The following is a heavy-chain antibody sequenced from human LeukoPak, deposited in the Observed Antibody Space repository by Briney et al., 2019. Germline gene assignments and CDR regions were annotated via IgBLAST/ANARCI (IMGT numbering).Heavy chain of an antibody. J-gene: IGHJ4*02. D-gene: IGHD6-6*01. V-gene: IGHV1-3*01. CDR3: AREYSSSSGRSFDY. Sequence: ASVNVSCKASGYTFTSYTMHWVRQAPGQRLEWMGWINAGNGNTKYSQKFQGRVTITRDTSASTAYMELSSLRPEDTAVYYCAREYSSSSGRSFDYWGQGTLVTVSS. CDR2: INAGNGNT. CDR1: GYTFTSYT.